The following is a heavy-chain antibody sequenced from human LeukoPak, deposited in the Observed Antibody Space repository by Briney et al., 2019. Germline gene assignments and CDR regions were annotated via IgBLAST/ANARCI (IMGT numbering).Heavy chain of an antibody. CDR3: ARRALFSNGFFLDV. CDR1: GGSFSGYY. D-gene: IGHD3-22*01. V-gene: IGHV4-59*08. Sequence: SETLSLTCAVYGGSFSGYYWSGIRQPPGKGLEWIGHIYYGGSTKYNPSLKTRVTISLDTPKNQFSLELTSMTAADTAVYYCARRALFSNGFFLDVWGQGTTVTVS. CDR2: IYYGGST. J-gene: IGHJ6*02.